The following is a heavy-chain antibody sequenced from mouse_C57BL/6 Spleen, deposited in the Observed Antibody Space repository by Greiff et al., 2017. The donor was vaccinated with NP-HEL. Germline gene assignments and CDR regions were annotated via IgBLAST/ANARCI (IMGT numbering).Heavy chain of an antibody. CDR1: GYAFTNYL. Sequence: QVQLKQSGAELVRPGTSVKVSCKASGYAFTNYLIEWVKQRPGQGLEWIGVINPGSGGTNYNEKFKGKATLTADKSSSTAYMQLSSLTSEDSAVYFCARKLGRGGYFDYWGQGTTLTVSS. D-gene: IGHD4-1*01. J-gene: IGHJ2*01. CDR2: INPGSGGT. CDR3: ARKLGRGGYFDY. V-gene: IGHV1-54*01.